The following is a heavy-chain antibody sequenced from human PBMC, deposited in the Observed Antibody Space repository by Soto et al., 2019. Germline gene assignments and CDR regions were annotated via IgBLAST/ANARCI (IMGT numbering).Heavy chain of an antibody. CDR2: IIPIFGTA. J-gene: IGHJ4*02. D-gene: IGHD3-10*01. CDR1: VCRYSIYV. Sequence: VTVSRKSSVCRYSIYVVGWRILAPRQGLEWMGGIIPIFGTANYAQKFQGRVTITADESTSTAYMELNSLRAEDTAVYYCTKDVFLSTSKRLDYWGQGTLVTVSS. V-gene: IGHV1-69*01. CDR3: TKDVFLSTSKRLDY.